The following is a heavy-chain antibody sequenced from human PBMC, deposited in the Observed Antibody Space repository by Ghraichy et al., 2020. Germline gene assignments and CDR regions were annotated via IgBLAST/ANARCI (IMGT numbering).Heavy chain of an antibody. J-gene: IGHJ4*02. Sequence: GGSLRLSCAASGFTVSSNYMSWVRQAPGKGLEWVSVIYSGGSTYYADSVKGRFTISRDNSKNTLYLQMNSLRAEDTAVYYCARALDYGDYADYFDYWGQGTLVTVSS. D-gene: IGHD4-17*01. V-gene: IGHV3-53*01. CDR2: IYSGGST. CDR1: GFTVSSNY. CDR3: ARALDYGDYADYFDY.